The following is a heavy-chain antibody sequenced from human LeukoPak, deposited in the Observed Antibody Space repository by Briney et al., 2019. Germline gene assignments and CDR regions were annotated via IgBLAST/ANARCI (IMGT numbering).Heavy chain of an antibody. D-gene: IGHD6-6*01. CDR1: GGSFSGYY. CDR2: INHSGST. J-gene: IGHJ6*03. CDR3: GRGEYSCSYRRGYYYYYMDV. Sequence: KPSETLSLTCAVYGGSFSGYYWSWIRQPPGKGLEWIGEINHSGSTNYNPSLKSRVTISVDTSKNQFSLKLSSVTAAETVVYCWGRGEYSCSYRRGYYYYYMDVWGKGTTVTVSS. V-gene: IGHV4-34*01.